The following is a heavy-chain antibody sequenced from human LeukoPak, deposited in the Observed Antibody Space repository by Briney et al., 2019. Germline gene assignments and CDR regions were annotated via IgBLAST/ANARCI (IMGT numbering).Heavy chain of an antibody. V-gene: IGHV1-69*06. CDR2: IIPIFGTA. CDR1: GGTFSSYA. CDR3: ARDRGDNWFDP. J-gene: IGHJ5*02. Sequence: EASVKVSCKASGGTFSSYAISWVRQAPGQGLEWMGGIIPIFGTANYAQKFQGRDTITADKSTSTAYMELSSLRSEDTAVYYCARDRGDNWFDPWGQGTLVTVSS. D-gene: IGHD3-10*01.